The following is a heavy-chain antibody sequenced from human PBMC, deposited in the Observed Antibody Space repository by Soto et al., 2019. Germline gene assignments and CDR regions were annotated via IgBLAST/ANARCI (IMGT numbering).Heavy chain of an antibody. CDR1: GGSISSSSYY. Sequence: SETLSLTCTVSGGSISSSSYYWGWIRQPPGKGLEWIGSIYYSGSTYYNPSLKSRVTISVDTSKNQFSLKLSSVTAADTAVYYCASVLPNYYGSGSYYNVPDYYGMDVWGQGTTVTVSS. CDR2: IYYSGST. D-gene: IGHD3-10*01. V-gene: IGHV4-39*01. J-gene: IGHJ6*02. CDR3: ASVLPNYYGSGSYYNVPDYYGMDV.